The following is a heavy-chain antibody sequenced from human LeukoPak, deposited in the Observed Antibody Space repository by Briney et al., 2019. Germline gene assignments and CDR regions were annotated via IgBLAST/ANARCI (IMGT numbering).Heavy chain of an antibody. V-gene: IGHV1-2*02. CDR1: GYTFTSYG. D-gene: IGHD6-13*01. CDR2: INPNSGGT. J-gene: IGHJ6*03. CDR3: ASFVAAAGLSYYYMDV. Sequence: ASVKVSCKASGYTFTSYGISWVRQAPGQGLEWMGWINPNSGGTNYAQKFQGRVTMTRDTSISTAYMELSRLRSDDTAVYYCASFVAAAGLSYYYMDVWGKGTTVTVSS.